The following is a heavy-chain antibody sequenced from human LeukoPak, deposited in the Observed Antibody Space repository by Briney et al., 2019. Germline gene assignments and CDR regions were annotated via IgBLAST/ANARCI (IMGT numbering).Heavy chain of an antibody. CDR3: ARPTNPLLYYEGYYYYYYGMDV. CDR2: ISYDGSNE. CDR1: GFTFSTYA. V-gene: IGHV3-30*04. D-gene: IGHD2-8*01. J-gene: IGHJ6*02. Sequence: GRSLRLSCAASGFTFSTYAMHWVRQAPGKGLEWVAVISYDGSNEYYADSVKGRFTISRDNSKNTLYLQMNSLRAEDTAVYYCARPTNPLLYYEGYYYYYYGMDVWGQGTTVTVSS.